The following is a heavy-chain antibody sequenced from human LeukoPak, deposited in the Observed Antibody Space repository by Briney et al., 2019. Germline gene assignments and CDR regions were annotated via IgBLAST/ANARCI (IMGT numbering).Heavy chain of an antibody. CDR2: TSSSGNTI. CDR1: GFTFSSYE. Sequence: GGSLRLSCAASGFTFSSYEMNWVRQAPGKGLEWVSYTSSSGNTIYYADSVKGRFTISRDNAKNSLYLQMNSLRAEDTAVYYCARGRYSYGLYYFDYWGQGTLATVSS. J-gene: IGHJ4*02. CDR3: ARGRYSYGLYYFDY. V-gene: IGHV3-48*03. D-gene: IGHD5-18*01.